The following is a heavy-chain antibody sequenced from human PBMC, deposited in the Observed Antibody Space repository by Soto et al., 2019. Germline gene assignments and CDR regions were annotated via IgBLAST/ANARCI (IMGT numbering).Heavy chain of an antibody. D-gene: IGHD3-22*01. V-gene: IGHV1-69*01. CDR2: IIPVFGLV. CDR3: AGGRIVVVGSSAYYGMDV. J-gene: IGHJ6*02. CDR1: GGTPSNSA. Sequence: QVHLLLQSGAEVKKPGSSVKVSCKASGGTPSNSAISWVRQAPGQGLEWMGGIIPVFGLVKYAQNFQGRVTITADESTNTAYMELSSLRPEDTAVYYCAGGRIVVVGSSAYYGMDVWGQGTTVTVYS.